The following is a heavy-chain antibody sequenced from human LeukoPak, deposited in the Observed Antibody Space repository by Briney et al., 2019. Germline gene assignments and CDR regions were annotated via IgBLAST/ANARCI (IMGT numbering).Heavy chain of an antibody. D-gene: IGHD3-10*01. J-gene: IGHJ5*02. Sequence: ASVKVSWKASGYTFTGYYIHWVRQAPGQGLEWMGWINPNSGGTNFIQKFQGRVTMTRDTSISTAYMELSRLRSEDMAVYYCTRGARFRSYGSGTYYTSLPFDPWGQGTLVTVSS. V-gene: IGHV1-2*02. CDR3: TRGARFRSYGSGTYYTSLPFDP. CDR1: GYTFTGYY. CDR2: INPNSGGT.